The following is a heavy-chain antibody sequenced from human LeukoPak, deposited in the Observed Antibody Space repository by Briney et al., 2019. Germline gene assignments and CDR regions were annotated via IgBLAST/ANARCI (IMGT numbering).Heavy chain of an antibody. D-gene: IGHD1-26*01. CDR2: IDSTTNIHAK. V-gene: IGHV3-73*01. Sequence: GGSLRLSSAAPGFTVSSNYMSWVRQAPGKGREWRGRIDSTTNIHAKAYATSVKGRFTISRTDSENTAYLQMSSLRTEDTAVYHCTRDSGTYNWLDPWGQGTLVTVSS. CDR1: GFTVSSNY. CDR3: TRDSGTYNWLDP. J-gene: IGHJ5*02.